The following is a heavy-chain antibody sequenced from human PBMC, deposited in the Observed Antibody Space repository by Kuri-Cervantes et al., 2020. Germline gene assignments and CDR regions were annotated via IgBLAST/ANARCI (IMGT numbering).Heavy chain of an antibody. CDR3: AASGSDDYGDYVSGWYFDL. CDR2: IVVGSGNT. J-gene: IGHJ2*01. CDR1: GFTFTSSA. D-gene: IGHD4-17*01. Sequence: SVKVSCKASGFTFTSSAVQWVRQARGQRLEWIGWIVVGSGNTNYAQKFQERVTITWDMSTSTAYMELSSLRSEDTAVYYCAASGSDDYGDYVSGWYFDLWGRGTLVTVSS. V-gene: IGHV1-58*01.